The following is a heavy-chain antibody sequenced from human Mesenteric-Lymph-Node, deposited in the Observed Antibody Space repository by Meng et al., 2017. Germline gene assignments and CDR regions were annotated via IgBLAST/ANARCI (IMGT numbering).Heavy chain of an antibody. CDR1: GFTFSSDS. CDR2: ISSSSSYI. Sequence: GESLKISCAASGFTFSSDSMNWVRQAPGKGLEWVSSISSSSSYIYYADSVKGRFTISRDNAKNSLYLQMNSLRAEDTAVYYCARDINEPNDYWGQGTLVTVSS. D-gene: IGHD1-1*01. J-gene: IGHJ4*02. CDR3: ARDINEPNDY. V-gene: IGHV3-21*01.